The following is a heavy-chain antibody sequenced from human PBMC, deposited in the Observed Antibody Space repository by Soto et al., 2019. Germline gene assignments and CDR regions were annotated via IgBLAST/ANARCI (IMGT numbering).Heavy chain of an antibody. CDR2: ISYDGSNK. Sequence: QVQLVESGGGVVQPGRSLRLSCAASGFTFSSYAMHWVRQAPGKGLEWVAVISYDGSNKYYADSVKGRFTISRDNSKNTLYLQMNSLRAEDTAVYYCASARITMIVDSWGQGTLVTFSS. J-gene: IGHJ4*02. CDR1: GFTFSSYA. D-gene: IGHD3-22*01. V-gene: IGHV3-30-3*01. CDR3: ASARITMIVDS.